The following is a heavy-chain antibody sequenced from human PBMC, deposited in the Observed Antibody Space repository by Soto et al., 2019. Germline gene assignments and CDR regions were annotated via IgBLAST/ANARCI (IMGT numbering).Heavy chain of an antibody. Sequence: EVQLVESGGGLVQPGRSLRLSCVASGFIADDYAMHWVRQAPGKGLEWVSGISANSDTKDYADSVKGRFTISRDNAKKSLFTQLNSLRPEDTTLYYCAKDMKWGAMTTIHYFDSWGQGTLVTVSS. CDR2: ISANSDTK. D-gene: IGHD4-17*01. J-gene: IGHJ4*02. CDR3: AKDMKWGAMTTIHYFDS. V-gene: IGHV3-9*02. CDR1: GFIADDYA.